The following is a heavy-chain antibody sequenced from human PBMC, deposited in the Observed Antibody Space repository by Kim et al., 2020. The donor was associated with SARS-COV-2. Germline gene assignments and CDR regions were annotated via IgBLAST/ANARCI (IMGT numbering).Heavy chain of an antibody. CDR1: GGTFSSYA. D-gene: IGHD4-17*01. CDR2: IIPIFGTA. CDR3: ARDLLSEDGDYVRAFDI. Sequence: SVKVSCKASGGTFSSYAISWVRQAPGQGLEWMGGIIPIFGTANYAQKFEGRVTITADESTRTAYMALSSLRSEDTAVYYCARDLLSEDGDYVRAFDIWGKGIMVSVS. J-gene: IGHJ3*02. V-gene: IGHV1-69*13.